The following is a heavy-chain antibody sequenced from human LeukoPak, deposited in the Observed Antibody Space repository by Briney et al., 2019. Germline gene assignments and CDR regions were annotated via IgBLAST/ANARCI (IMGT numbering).Heavy chain of an antibody. CDR1: GGTFSSYA. D-gene: IGHD3-22*01. V-gene: IGHV1-69*05. J-gene: IGHJ4*02. Sequence: ASVKVSFKASGGTFSSYAISWVRQAPGQGLEWMGRIIPIFGTANYAQKFQSRVTITTDKSTSTAYMELSSLRSEDTAVYYCALTLSPDYYDSSGYYLVWGQGTLVTVSS. CDR3: ALTLSPDYYDSSGYYLV. CDR2: IIPIFGTA.